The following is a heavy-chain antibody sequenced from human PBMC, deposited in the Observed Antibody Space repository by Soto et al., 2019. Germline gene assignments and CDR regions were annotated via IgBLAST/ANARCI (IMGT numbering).Heavy chain of an antibody. Sequence: GGSLRLSCAASGFTFSNYALSWVRQAPGKGLEWVSPISGSGDSTYYADSVKGRFTISRDNSKNTLFLQMNSLRVEDTAVYYCAREKYSSSYYMDVWGKGTTVTVSS. CDR1: GFTFSNYA. V-gene: IGHV3-23*01. D-gene: IGHD6-6*01. CDR2: ISGSGDST. J-gene: IGHJ6*03. CDR3: AREKYSSSYYMDV.